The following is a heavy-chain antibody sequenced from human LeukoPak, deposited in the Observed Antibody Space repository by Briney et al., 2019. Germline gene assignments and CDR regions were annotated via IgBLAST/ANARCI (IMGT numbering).Heavy chain of an antibody. V-gene: IGHV4-34*01. CDR3: ARGSPFYYDSSGYYGNWFDP. Sequence: SETLSLTCAVYGGSFSGYYWSWIRQPPGKGLEWIGEINHSGSTYYNPSLKSRVTISVDRSKNQFSLKLSSVTAADTAVYYCARGSPFYYDSSGYYGNWFDPWGQGTLVTVSS. D-gene: IGHD3-22*01. J-gene: IGHJ5*02. CDR2: INHSGST. CDR1: GGSFSGYY.